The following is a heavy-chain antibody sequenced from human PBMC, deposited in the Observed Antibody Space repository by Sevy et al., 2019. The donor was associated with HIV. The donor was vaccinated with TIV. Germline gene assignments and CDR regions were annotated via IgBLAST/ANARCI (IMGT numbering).Heavy chain of an antibody. Sequence: GGSLRLSCAASGFTFSSYWMSWVRQAPGKGLEWVATMKEDGSERNYVDSVKGRFTISRDNAKNSLYLQMNSLRAEDTAVYYCAIIAARPGGYFDYWGQGTLVTVSS. J-gene: IGHJ4*02. D-gene: IGHD6-6*01. CDR1: GFTFSSYW. CDR2: MKEDGSER. V-gene: IGHV3-7*01. CDR3: AIIAARPGGYFDY.